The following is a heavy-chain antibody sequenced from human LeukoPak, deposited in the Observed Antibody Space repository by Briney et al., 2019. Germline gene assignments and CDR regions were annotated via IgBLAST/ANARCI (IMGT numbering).Heavy chain of an antibody. CDR2: INPNSGGT. Sequence: GASVKVSCKASGYTFTGYYMHWVRQAPGQGLEWMGWINPNSGGTNYAQEFQGRVTMTRDTSISTAYMELSRLRSDDTAVYYCARDPGITGTILGWGQGTLVTVSS. V-gene: IGHV1-2*02. CDR3: ARDPGITGTILG. J-gene: IGHJ4*02. CDR1: GYTFTGYY. D-gene: IGHD1-7*01.